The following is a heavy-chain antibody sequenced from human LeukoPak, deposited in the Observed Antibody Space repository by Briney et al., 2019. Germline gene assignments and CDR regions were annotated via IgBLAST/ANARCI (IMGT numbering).Heavy chain of an antibody. D-gene: IGHD4-23*01. Sequence: GPLRLSCIASGFPLSHHGMHWVRQPPGKGLEWVAFVRYDGGDKYYADSVKGRFTVSRDNSNNALDLQMNTLTVEDTAVYYCARALSSAGGSYYFDSWGQGTLVTVSS. V-gene: IGHV3-30*02. J-gene: IGHJ4*02. CDR3: ARALSSAGGSYYFDS. CDR2: VRYDGGDK. CDR1: GFPLSHHG.